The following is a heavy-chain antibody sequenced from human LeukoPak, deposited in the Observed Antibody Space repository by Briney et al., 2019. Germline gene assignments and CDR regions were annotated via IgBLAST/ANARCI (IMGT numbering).Heavy chain of an antibody. V-gene: IGHV3-66*01. CDR3: ARDRGIAVADMWLAYFDY. D-gene: IGHD6-19*01. CDR2: IYSGGST. Sequence: PGGSLRLSCAASGFTVSSNYMSWVRQAPGKGLEWVSVIYSGGSTYYADSVKGRFTISRDNSKNTLYLQMNSLRAEDTAVYYCARDRGIAVADMWLAYFDYWGQGTLVTVSS. J-gene: IGHJ4*02. CDR1: GFTVSSNY.